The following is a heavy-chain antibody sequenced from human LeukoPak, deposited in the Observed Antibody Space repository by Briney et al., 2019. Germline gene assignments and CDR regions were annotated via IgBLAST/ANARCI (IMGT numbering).Heavy chain of an antibody. CDR3: ARAAKVLRYFDWPREGSLFDY. Sequence: GGSLRLSCAASGFTVSINYMNWVRQAPGKGLEWVSVIYSGGDTYYADSVKGRFTISRDNSKNTLHLQMNSLRAEDTAVYYCARAAKVLRYFDWPREGSLFDYWGQGTVVTVSS. CDR1: GFTVSINY. D-gene: IGHD3-9*01. V-gene: IGHV3-53*01. J-gene: IGHJ4*02. CDR2: IYSGGDT.